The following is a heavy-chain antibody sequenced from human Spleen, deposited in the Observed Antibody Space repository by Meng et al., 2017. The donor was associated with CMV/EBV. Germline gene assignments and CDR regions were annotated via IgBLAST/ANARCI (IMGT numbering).Heavy chain of an antibody. V-gene: IGHV4-30-4*01. D-gene: IGHD1-26*01. J-gene: IGHJ5*02. Sequence: CAVSGGSISSGDYYWSWLRQPPGKGLEWIGYIFYSGSTYYNPSLKSRLTISLDTSKNQFSLKLTSVTAADTAVYYCARVGGYYWFDPWGQGTLVTVSS. CDR3: ARVGGYYWFDP. CDR1: GGSISSGDYY. CDR2: IFYSGST.